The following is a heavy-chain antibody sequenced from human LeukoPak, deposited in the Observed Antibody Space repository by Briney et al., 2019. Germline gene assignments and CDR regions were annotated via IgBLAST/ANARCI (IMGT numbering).Heavy chain of an antibody. CDR3: ARNYDFWSSPRGHMDV. J-gene: IGHJ6*03. CDR1: GFTLSSHS. CDR2: ISTSSSFI. D-gene: IGHD3-3*01. V-gene: IGHV3-21*01. Sequence: PGGSLRLSCATSGFTLSSHSMSWVRQTPGKGLEWVSSISTSSSFIYYADSLKGRFTISRDNARNSLYLQMNSLRAEDTAVYYCARNYDFWSSPRGHMDVWGKGTTVTVSS.